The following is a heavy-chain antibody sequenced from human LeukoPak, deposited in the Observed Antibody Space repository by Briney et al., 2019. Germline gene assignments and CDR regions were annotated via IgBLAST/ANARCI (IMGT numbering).Heavy chain of an antibody. D-gene: IGHD3-9*01. J-gene: IGHJ4*02. CDR2: INLNDGST. V-gene: IGHV3-23*01. Sequence: GGSLILSCIASGFTFRSYAMNWVRQAPGKGLEWVSVINLNDGSTYYADSVRGRFTISRDNSKNTLFLQMNGLRAEDTAIYYCAKAMTSSTYYFDSWGQGTLVTVSS. CDR1: GFTFRSYA. CDR3: AKAMTSSTYYFDS.